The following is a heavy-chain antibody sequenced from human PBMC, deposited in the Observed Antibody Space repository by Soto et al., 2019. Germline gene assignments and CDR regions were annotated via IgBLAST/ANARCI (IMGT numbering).Heavy chain of an antibody. D-gene: IGHD3-10*01. J-gene: IGHJ6*02. CDR1: GFTFSSYG. V-gene: IGHV3-30*18. CDR2: ISYDGSLK. CDR3: AKGFKVSGSYYGSLNYYYGMDV. Sequence: QVHLVESGGGVAQPGRSLRLSCAASGFTFSSYGMHWVRQAPGKGLEWVAIISYDGSLKYYADSVKGRFTISRDNSKSALYLRMNSLRPEDTAVYYCAKGFKVSGSYYGSLNYYYGMDVWGQGTTVIVSS.